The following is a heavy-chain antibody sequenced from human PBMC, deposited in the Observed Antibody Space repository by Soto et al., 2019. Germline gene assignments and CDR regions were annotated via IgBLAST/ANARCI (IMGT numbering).Heavy chain of an antibody. Sequence: ASVKVSCKASGYTFTSYGISWVRQAPGQGLEWMGWISAYNGNTNYAQKLQGRVTMTTDTSTSTAYMELRSLRSDDTAVYYCAREAPWLRGGRHDAFDIWGQGTMVTVSS. CDR3: AREAPWLRGGRHDAFDI. V-gene: IGHV1-18*01. D-gene: IGHD5-12*01. CDR2: ISAYNGNT. CDR1: GYTFTSYG. J-gene: IGHJ3*02.